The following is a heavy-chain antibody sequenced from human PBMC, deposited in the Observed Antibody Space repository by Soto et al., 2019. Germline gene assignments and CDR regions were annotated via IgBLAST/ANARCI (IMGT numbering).Heavy chain of an antibody. CDR2: VSYDGTNK. J-gene: IGHJ2*01. CDR1: GFTFSNYA. CDR3: ARDVATQMWRPWYFDL. Sequence: QVQLVESGGGVVQPGRSLRLSCAVSGFTFSNYAMHWVRQAPGKGLEWVAIVSYDGTNKYYADSVKGRFTISRDNSENTLYLQRNSVRGEDTAVYYCARDVATQMWRPWYFDLWGRGTLVTVSS. D-gene: IGHD2-21*01. V-gene: IGHV3-30-3*01.